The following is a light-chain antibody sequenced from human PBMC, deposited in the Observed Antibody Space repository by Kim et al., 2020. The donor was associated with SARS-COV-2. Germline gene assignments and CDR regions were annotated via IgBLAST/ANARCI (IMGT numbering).Light chain of an antibody. Sequence: EIVMTQSPASLSLSPGESGTLSCRASQSVRTNLAWYKQRPGQAPRLLFHGSSTRATDLPARFRGSGSGTEFTLTISSLQSEDFAVYYCQQYNTWPYTFGQGTKLEI. J-gene: IGKJ2*01. CDR3: QQYNTWPYT. CDR2: GSS. V-gene: IGKV3-15*01. CDR1: QSVRTN.